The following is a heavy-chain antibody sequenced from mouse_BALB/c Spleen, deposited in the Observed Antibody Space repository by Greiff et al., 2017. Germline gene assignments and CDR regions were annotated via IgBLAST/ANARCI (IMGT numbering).Heavy chain of an antibody. CDR1: GFSLTSYG. V-gene: IGHV2-5-1*01. CDR3: AKERGYGYAMDY. D-gene: IGHD2-2*01. CDR2: IWRGGST. J-gene: IGHJ4*01. Sequence: VQLQESGPSLVQPSQSLSITCTVSGFSLTSYGVHWVRQSPGKGLEWLGVIWRGGSTDYNAAFMSRLSITKDNSKSQVFFKMNSLQADDTAIYYCAKERGYGYAMDYWGQGTSVTVSS.